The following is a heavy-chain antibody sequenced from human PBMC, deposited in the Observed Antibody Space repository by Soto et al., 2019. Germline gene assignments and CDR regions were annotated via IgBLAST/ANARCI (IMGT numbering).Heavy chain of an antibody. Sequence: GGSLRLSCAASGFMFRDYWMSWIRQAPGKGLEWGVNIKQVERNNYYVHSVKGRFTISRDNAKNALYLQMNSVRAEDTAVYSCAAYCCNMGSKHFHWYSWGLGTLVTVSS. J-gene: IGHJ5*02. CDR2: IKQVERNN. CDR1: GFMFRDYW. V-gene: IGHV3-7*03. CDR3: AAYCCNMGSKHFHWYS. D-gene: IGHD2-2*01.